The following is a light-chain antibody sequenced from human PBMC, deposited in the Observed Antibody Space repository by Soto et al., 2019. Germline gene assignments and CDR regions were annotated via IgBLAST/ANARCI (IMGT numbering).Light chain of an antibody. CDR1: SSDVGGYNY. CDR2: DVS. Sequence: QSALTQPVSVSGSPGQSITISCTGTSSDVGGYNYVSWYQQHPGKAPKLMIYDVSNRPSGVSNRFSGSKSGNTASLTISGLHAEDEADYYCSSYTSSSTLDVVFGGGTKFTVL. V-gene: IGLV2-14*01. J-gene: IGLJ2*01. CDR3: SSYTSSSTLDVV.